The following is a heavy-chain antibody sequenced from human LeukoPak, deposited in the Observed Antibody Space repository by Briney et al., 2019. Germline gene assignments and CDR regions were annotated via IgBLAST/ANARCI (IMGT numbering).Heavy chain of an antibody. CDR3: ARWGSVATPTAWFDP. V-gene: IGHV1-18*01. J-gene: IGHJ5*02. CDR2: ISAYNGNT. D-gene: IGHD2-15*01. CDR1: GYTFTSYG. Sequence: GASVKVSCKASGYTFTSYGISWVRQAPGQGLEWMGWISAYNGNTNYAQKLQGRVTMTTDTSTSTAYMELSSLRSEDTAVYYCARWGSVATPTAWFDPWGQGTLVTVSS.